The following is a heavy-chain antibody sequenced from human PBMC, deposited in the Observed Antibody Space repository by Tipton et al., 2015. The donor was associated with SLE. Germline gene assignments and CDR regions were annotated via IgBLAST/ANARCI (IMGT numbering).Heavy chain of an antibody. CDR1: GYSISSGYY. CDR3: ATPGYSSGYKH. D-gene: IGHD6-19*01. V-gene: IGHV4-38-2*02. J-gene: IGHJ1*01. CDR2: IYYSGST. Sequence: TLSLTCTVSGYSISSGYYWGWIRQPPGKGLEWIGSIYYSGSTYYNPSLKSRVTISVDTSKNQFSLKLSSVTAADTAVYYCATPGYSSGYKHWGQGTLVTVSS.